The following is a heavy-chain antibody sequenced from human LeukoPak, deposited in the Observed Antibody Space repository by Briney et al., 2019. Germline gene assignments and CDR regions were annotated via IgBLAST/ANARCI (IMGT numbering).Heavy chain of an antibody. J-gene: IGHJ4*02. CDR2: IYYSGST. CDR1: GGSISSYY. CDR3: ARDSYSSGSYYFDY. V-gene: IGHV4-59*01. Sequence: PSETLSLTCTVSGGSISSYYWTWIRQPPGKGLEWIGYIYYSGSTNYNPSLKSRVTISVDTSKNQFSLTLSSVTAADTAVYYCARDSYSSGSYYFDYWGQGTLVTVSS. D-gene: IGHD6-19*01.